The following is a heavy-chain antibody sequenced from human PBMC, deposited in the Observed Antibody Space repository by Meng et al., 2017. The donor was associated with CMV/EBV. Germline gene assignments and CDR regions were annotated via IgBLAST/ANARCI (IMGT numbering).Heavy chain of an antibody. CDR3: ARDSAVAGVVDY. CDR1: GGSISRSSYY. J-gene: IGHJ4*02. D-gene: IGHD6-19*01. Sequence: LQLQESGPGLVKPSRTLSPTRTVSGGSISRSSYYWGWIRQPPGKGLEWIGSIYYSGSTYYNPSLKSRVTISVDTSKNQFSLKLSSVTAADTAVYYCARDSAVAGVVDYWGQGTLVTVSS. V-gene: IGHV4-39*07. CDR2: IYYSGST.